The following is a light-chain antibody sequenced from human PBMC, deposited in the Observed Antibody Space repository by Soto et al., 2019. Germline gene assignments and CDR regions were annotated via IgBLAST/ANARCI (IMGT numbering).Light chain of an antibody. CDR2: GAS. Sequence: EIVLTQSPGTLSLSPGERATLSCRASQSVSSRYFVWYQQKRGQSPRLLIYGASTRATGIPDRFSGSGSGTNFTILIIRLEPDDFAVYYCQQYYNSPALTFGGGTKVEIK. CDR1: QSVSSRY. J-gene: IGKJ4*01. V-gene: IGKV3-20*01. CDR3: QQYYNSPALT.